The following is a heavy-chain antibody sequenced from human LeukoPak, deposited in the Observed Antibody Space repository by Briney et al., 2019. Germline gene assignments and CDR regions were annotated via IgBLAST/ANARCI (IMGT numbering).Heavy chain of an antibody. J-gene: IGHJ6*03. CDR2: IYHSGST. CDR1: GYSISSGYY. D-gene: IGHD3-3*01. Sequence: SETLSLTCAVSGYSISSGYYWGGIRQPPGKGVEGIGSIYHSGSTYYKPSLKSRVTMSVDTSKNQFSLKLSSVTAADTAVYYCASSYYDFWSGYYEYYYYMDVWGKGTTVTVSS. V-gene: IGHV4-38-2*01. CDR3: ASSYYDFWSGYYEYYYYMDV.